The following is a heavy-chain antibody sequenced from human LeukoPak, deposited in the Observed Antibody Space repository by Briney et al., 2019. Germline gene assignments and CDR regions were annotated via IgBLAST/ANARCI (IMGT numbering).Heavy chain of an antibody. CDR1: GGSISSGSYY. Sequence: MSSETLSLTCTVSGGSISSGSYYWSWIRQPAGKGLEWIGRIYTSGSTNYNPSLKSRVTISVDTSKNQLSLKLTSVTAADTAVYYCARTPGYSRSYRYWGQGILVTVSS. V-gene: IGHV4-61*02. D-gene: IGHD6-6*01. J-gene: IGHJ4*02. CDR2: IYTSGST. CDR3: ARTPGYSRSYRY.